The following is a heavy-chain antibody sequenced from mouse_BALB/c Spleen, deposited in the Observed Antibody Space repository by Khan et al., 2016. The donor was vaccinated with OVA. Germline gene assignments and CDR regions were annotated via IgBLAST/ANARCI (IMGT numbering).Heavy chain of an antibody. J-gene: IGHJ4*01. V-gene: IGHV5-12-2*01. Sequence: EVELVESGGDLVQPGGSLKLSCAASGFTFSSYTMSWVRQTPEKRLEWVAFISNGGGSTYYPDTVKGRFTISRDNAKNTLYLQMNSLKSEDTAMYYCARPSTTEYDYVMAYWGQGTLVTVSA. CDR1: GFTFSSYT. CDR3: ARPSTTEYDYVMAY. CDR2: ISNGGGST. D-gene: IGHD2-1*01.